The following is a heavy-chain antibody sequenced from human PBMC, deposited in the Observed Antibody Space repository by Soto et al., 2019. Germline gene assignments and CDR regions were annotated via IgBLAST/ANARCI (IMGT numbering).Heavy chain of an antibody. V-gene: IGHV1-18*04. CDR1: GYTFTSYG. CDR3: ARLRGNYYYYAMDV. J-gene: IGHJ6*02. D-gene: IGHD1-26*01. CDR2: ISAYNGNT. Sequence: QVQLVQSGAEVKKPGASVKVSCKASGYTFTSYGISWVRQAPGQGLEWMGWISAYNGNTNYAQKFQGRVTMYADTSTSTAYMELRRLRFDDTAVYYCARLRGNYYYYAMDVWGQGTTVTVSS.